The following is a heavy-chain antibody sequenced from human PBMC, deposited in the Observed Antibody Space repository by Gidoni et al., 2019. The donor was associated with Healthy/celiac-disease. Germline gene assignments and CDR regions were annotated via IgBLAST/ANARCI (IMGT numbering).Heavy chain of an antibody. V-gene: IGHV1-2*02. Sequence: QVQLVQSGAALTKPGASVKVSCKASGYTFTGYDRHWVRQAPGQGLEWMGWINPNSGGTNYAQKFQGRVTMTRDTSISTAYMELSRLRSDDTAVYYCARDYEVVVASDWFDPWGQGTLVTVSS. CDR3: ARDYEVVVASDWFDP. CDR2: INPNSGGT. CDR1: GYTFTGYD. J-gene: IGHJ5*01. D-gene: IGHD2-15*01.